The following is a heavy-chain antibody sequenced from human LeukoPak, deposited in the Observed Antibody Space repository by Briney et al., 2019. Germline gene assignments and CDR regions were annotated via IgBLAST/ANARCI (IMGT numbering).Heavy chain of an antibody. Sequence: PGGSLRLSCAASGFTFSSYGMHWVRQAPGKGLEWVAVIWYDGSNKYYADSVKGRFTISRDNSKNTLYLQMNSLRAEDTAVYYCAVTKSGSYYEYYFDYWGQGTLVTVSS. D-gene: IGHD1-26*01. CDR2: IWYDGSNK. V-gene: IGHV3-33*01. J-gene: IGHJ4*02. CDR1: GFTFSSYG. CDR3: AVTKSGSYYEYYFDY.